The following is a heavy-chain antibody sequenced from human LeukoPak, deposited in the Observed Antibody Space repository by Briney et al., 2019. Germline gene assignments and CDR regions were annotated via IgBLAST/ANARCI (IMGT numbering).Heavy chain of an antibody. CDR3: ARGPNRLNIQLWFGNWFDP. CDR1: GGSFSGYY. Sequence: SETLSLTCAVYGGSFSGYYWSWIRQPPGKGLEWIGEINHSGSTNYNPSLKSRVTISVDTSKNQFSLKLSSVTAADTAVYYCARGPNRLNIQLWFGNWFDPWGQGTLVTVSS. J-gene: IGHJ5*02. V-gene: IGHV4-34*01. CDR2: INHSGST. D-gene: IGHD5-18*01.